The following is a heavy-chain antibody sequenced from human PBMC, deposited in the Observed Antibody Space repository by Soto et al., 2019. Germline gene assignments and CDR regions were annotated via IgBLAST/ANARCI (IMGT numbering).Heavy chain of an antibody. CDR2: TYYRSNWYS. V-gene: IGHV6-1*01. D-gene: IGHD6-19*01. CDR1: GDSVSSNSAA. Sequence: SQTLSLTCAISGDSVSSNSAAWNWIRQSPSRGLEWLGGTYYRSNWYSDYAVSVKSRITINPDTSKNQFSLHLNSVTPEDTAIYYCARNNSGRYDSWGQGILVTV. J-gene: IGHJ4*02. CDR3: ARNNSGRYDS.